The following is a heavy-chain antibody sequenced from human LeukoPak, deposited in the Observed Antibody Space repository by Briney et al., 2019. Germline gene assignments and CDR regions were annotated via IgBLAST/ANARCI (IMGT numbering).Heavy chain of an antibody. D-gene: IGHD1-1*01. Sequence: PSETLSLTCSVSGGSVGSNYWSWVRQPPGKGLEWIGYISYSGDTKYNPSLKSRLSMSVDTSKNQCSLMLTSVTAADTAVYYCATDDVTTGTKTALGYWGQGTLVTVSS. CDR1: GGSVGSNY. CDR2: ISYSGDT. CDR3: ATDDVTTGTKTALGY. V-gene: IGHV4-59*02. J-gene: IGHJ4*02.